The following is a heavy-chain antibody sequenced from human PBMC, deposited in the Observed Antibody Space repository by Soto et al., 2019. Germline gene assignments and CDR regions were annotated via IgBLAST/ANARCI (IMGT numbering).Heavy chain of an antibody. CDR1: GYTFTSYG. Sequence: ASVKGSRKASGYTFTSYGISWGRQAPGKRLEWMGWISAYNGNTNYAQKLQGRVTMTTDTSTSTAYMELRSLRSDDTAVYYCARPYYDYVWGSYRFGMDVWGQGTTVTVSS. D-gene: IGHD3-16*01. CDR3: ARPYYDYVWGSYRFGMDV. J-gene: IGHJ6*02. V-gene: IGHV1-18*01. CDR2: ISAYNGNT.